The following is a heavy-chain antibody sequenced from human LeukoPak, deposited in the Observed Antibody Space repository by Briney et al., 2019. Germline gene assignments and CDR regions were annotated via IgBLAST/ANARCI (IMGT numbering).Heavy chain of an antibody. CDR1: GFTFSSYG. Sequence: PGRSLRLSCAASGFTFSSYGMHWVRQAPGKGLEWVAVIPYDGSNKYYADSVKGRFTISRDNSKNTLYLQMNSLRAEDTAVYYCAKGGVIVNVWGQGTTVTVSS. V-gene: IGHV3-30*18. J-gene: IGHJ6*02. D-gene: IGHD3-10*01. CDR3: AKGGVIVNV. CDR2: IPYDGSNK.